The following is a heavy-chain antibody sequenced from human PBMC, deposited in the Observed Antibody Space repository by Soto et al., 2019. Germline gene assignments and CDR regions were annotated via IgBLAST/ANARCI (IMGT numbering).Heavy chain of an antibody. CDR2: ISGSGGST. Sequence: VQRLESGGDLVQPGGSQTLSCAASGFTFGDYSMSWVRQAPGKGLEWVSGISGSGGSTYYADSVRGRFTISRHNYKNTLYLQMDSLRAEDTAVYYCARRLGDTWNTYFLHYWGQGTLVTVSS. CDR3: ARRLGDTWNTYFLHY. CDR1: GFTFGDYS. D-gene: IGHD1-20*01. V-gene: IGHV3-23*01. J-gene: IGHJ4*02.